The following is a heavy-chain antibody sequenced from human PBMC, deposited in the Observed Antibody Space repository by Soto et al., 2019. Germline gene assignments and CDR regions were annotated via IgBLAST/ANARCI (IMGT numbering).Heavy chain of an antibody. CDR1: GGSFNAYY. Sequence: SSETLSLTCTVFGGSFNAYYWNWIRQPPGKGLEWIGKINYSGSTYNNPSLRSRVSMSIDMSKDQFSLKLKSVTAADTALYFCARQRTSVVTQAYFDVWGPGSLVTVSS. CDR2: INYSGST. J-gene: IGHJ4*02. V-gene: IGHV4-34*01. CDR3: ARQRTSVVTQAYFDV. D-gene: IGHD2-21*02.